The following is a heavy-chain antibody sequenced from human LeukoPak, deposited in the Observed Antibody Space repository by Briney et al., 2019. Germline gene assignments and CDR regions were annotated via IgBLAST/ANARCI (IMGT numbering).Heavy chain of an antibody. CDR3: AGGYYFIDY. D-gene: IGHD3-22*01. CDR1: GGSFSGYY. Sequence: SETLSLTCAVYGGSFSGYYWSWIRQPPGKGLEWIGEINHSGSTNYNPSLKSRVTISVDTSKNQFSLKLSSVTAADTAVYYCAGGYYFIDYWGQGTLVTVSS. V-gene: IGHV4-34*01. J-gene: IGHJ4*02. CDR2: INHSGST.